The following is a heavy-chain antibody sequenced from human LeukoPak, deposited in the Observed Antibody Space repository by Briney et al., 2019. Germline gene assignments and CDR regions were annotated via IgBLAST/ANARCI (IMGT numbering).Heavy chain of an antibody. V-gene: IGHV4-59*01. CDR3: ARVSDYVWGSYRYFDY. CDR1: GGSISSYY. D-gene: IGHD3-16*02. CDR2: IYYSGST. Sequence: SETLSLTCTVSGGSISSYYWSWIRQPPGKGLEWIGYIYYSGSTNYNPSLKSRVTISVDTSKNQFSLKLSSVTAADTAVYYCARVSDYVWGSYRYFDYWGQGTLVTVST. J-gene: IGHJ4*02.